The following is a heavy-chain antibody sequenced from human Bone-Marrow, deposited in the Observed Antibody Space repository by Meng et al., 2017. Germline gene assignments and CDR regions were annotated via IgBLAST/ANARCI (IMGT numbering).Heavy chain of an antibody. CDR1: GYTFTGYY. CDR3: ARVVLYDILTGYPFDY. CDR2: INPNSGGT. J-gene: IGHJ4*02. V-gene: IGHV1-2*06. D-gene: IGHD3-9*01. Sequence: QVQRVQSGAEWKKPGASVKVSCKASGYTFTGYYMHWVRQAPGQGLEWMGRINPNSGGTNYAQKFQGRVTMTRDTSISTAYMELSRLRSDDTAVYYCARVVLYDILTGYPFDYWGQGTLVTVSS.